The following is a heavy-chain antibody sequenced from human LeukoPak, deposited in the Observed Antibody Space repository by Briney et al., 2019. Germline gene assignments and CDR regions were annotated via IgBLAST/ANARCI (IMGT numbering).Heavy chain of an antibody. Sequence: SETLSLTCTVSGGSISSSSYYWGWMRQPPGKGLEWIGSIYYSGSTYYNPSLKSRVTISVDTSKNQFSLKLSSVTAADTAVYYCATQRLRTASPFDYWGQGTLVTVSS. D-gene: IGHD4-17*01. CDR3: ATQRLRTASPFDY. CDR1: GGSISSSSYY. J-gene: IGHJ4*02. CDR2: IYYSGST. V-gene: IGHV4-39*01.